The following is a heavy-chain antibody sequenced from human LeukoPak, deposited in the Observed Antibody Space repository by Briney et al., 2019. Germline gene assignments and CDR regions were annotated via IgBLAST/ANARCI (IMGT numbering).Heavy chain of an antibody. CDR2: IYYSGST. J-gene: IGHJ6*02. CDR3: ARKIGYCSSTSCYSLYYYGMDV. Sequence: SETLSLTCTVSGGSISSYYWSWIRQPPGKGLEWIGYIYYSGSTNYNPSLKSRVTISVDTSKNQFSLKLSSVTAADTAVYYCARKIGYCSSTSCYSLYYYGMDVWGQGTTVTVSS. V-gene: IGHV4-59*12. CDR1: GGSISSYY. D-gene: IGHD2-2*01.